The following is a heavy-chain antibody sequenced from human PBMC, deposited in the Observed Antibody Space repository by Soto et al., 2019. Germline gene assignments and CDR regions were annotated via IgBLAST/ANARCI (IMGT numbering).Heavy chain of an antibody. Sequence: QVQLVESGGGVVRPGTSLRLSCAATGFSFSAHGMHWVRQAPGKGLEWLAVINDGSEEGYADSVRGRFTISRDNARNILYLQMDNLRAEDSALYYCARDDLFVGNRLDHWGQGTLVTVSS. V-gene: IGHV3-33*01. CDR3: ARDDLFVGNRLDH. J-gene: IGHJ4*02. CDR2: INDGSEE. CDR1: GFSFSAHG.